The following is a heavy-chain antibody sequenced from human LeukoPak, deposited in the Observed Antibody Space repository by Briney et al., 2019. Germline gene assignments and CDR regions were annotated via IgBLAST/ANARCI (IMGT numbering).Heavy chain of an antibody. J-gene: IGHJ4*02. CDR2: IIPIFGIA. CDR1: GGTFSSYA. V-gene: IGHV1-69*04. CDR3: ARDLLAMIPSFSGEY. Sequence: SVKVSCKASGGTFSSYAISWVRQAPGQGLEWMGRIIPIFGIANYAQKFQGRVTITADKSTSTAYMELSSLRSDDTAVYYCARDLLAMIPSFSGEYWGQGTLVIVSS. D-gene: IGHD5-12*01.